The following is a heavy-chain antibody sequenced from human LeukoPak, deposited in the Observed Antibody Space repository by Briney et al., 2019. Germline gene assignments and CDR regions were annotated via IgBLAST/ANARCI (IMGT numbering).Heavy chain of an antibody. CDR3: ARTLSYGMDV. CDR2: IYHSGST. CDR1: GGSISRGGYY. J-gene: IGHJ6*02. D-gene: IGHD3-16*01. V-gene: IGHV4-30-2*02. Sequence: SETLSLTCTVSGGSISRGGYYWSWIRQPPGKGLEWIGYIYHSGSTYYNPSLKSRVTISVDTSKNQFSLKLSSVTAADTAVYYCARTLSYGMDVWGQGTTVTVSS.